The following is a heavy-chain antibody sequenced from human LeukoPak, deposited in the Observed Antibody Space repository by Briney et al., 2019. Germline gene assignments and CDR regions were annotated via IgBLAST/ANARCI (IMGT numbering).Heavy chain of an antibody. J-gene: IGHJ3*02. CDR1: GFTFSSYT. CDR3: ARGKYYYDSSGYFSPASPDDAFDI. Sequence: GGSLRLSCAASGFTFSSYTMNWVRQAPGKGLEWVSFISTSSSYIYYADSVKGRFTISRDNAKNSLYLQMNSLRAEDTAVYYCARGKYYYDSSGYFSPASPDDAFDIWGQGTMVTVSS. D-gene: IGHD3-22*01. V-gene: IGHV3-21*01. CDR2: ISTSSSYI.